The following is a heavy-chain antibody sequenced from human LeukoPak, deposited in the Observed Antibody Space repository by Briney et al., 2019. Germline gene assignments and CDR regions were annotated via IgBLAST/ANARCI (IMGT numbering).Heavy chain of an antibody. CDR3: AHSYYDFLSGYLPFDY. CDR2: ISWNDDK. Sequence: SGPTLVNPTQTLTLTCTFSGFSLTTSGVNVAWIRQPPGKALEWLALISWNDDKRYSPSLKSRLTITKDTSKNQVVLSMTNMDPVDTATYYCAHSYYDFLSGYLPFDYWGQGTLVTVSS. J-gene: IGHJ4*02. V-gene: IGHV2-5*01. D-gene: IGHD3-3*01. CDR1: GFSLTTSGVN.